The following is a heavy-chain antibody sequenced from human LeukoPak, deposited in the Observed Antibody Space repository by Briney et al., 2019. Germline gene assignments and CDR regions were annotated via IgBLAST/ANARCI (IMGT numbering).Heavy chain of an antibody. CDR2: IYSGDSDT. Sequence: HGESLKISCKGSGYRFTSYWIGWVRQMPGKGLEWMGIIYSGDSDTRYSPSFQGQATISADKSISTAYLQWSSLKASDTAMYYCARHHSSSWQDDAFDIWGQGTMVTVSS. CDR1: GYRFTSYW. D-gene: IGHD6-13*01. CDR3: ARHHSSSWQDDAFDI. J-gene: IGHJ3*02. V-gene: IGHV5-51*01.